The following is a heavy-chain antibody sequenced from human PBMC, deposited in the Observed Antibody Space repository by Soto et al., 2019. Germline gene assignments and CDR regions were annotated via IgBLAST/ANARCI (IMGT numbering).Heavy chain of an antibody. CDR1: GYTFTSYY. V-gene: IGHV1-46*01. CDR2: INPSGGST. Sequence: GASVKVSCKASGYTFTSYYMHWVRQAPGQGLEWMGIINPSGGSTSYAQKFRGRVTMTRDTSTSTVYMELSSLRSEDTAVYYCARALHFYDSSGYFYYWGQGTLVTVSS. J-gene: IGHJ4*02. CDR3: ARALHFYDSSGYFYY. D-gene: IGHD3-22*01.